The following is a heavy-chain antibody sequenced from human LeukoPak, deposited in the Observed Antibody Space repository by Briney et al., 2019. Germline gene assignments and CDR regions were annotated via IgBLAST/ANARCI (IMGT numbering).Heavy chain of an antibody. CDR2: ISYDGSNK. CDR1: GFTFSSYA. CDR3: ARDPLIAAAGTAYYYYYGMDV. V-gene: IGHV3-30-3*01. Sequence: GGPLRLSCAASGFTFSSYAIHWVRQAPGKGLEWVAIISYDGSNKYYADSVKGRFTISRDNSKNTLYLQMNSLRAEDTAVYYCARDPLIAAAGTAYYYYYGMDVWGQGTTVTVSS. D-gene: IGHD6-13*01. J-gene: IGHJ6*02.